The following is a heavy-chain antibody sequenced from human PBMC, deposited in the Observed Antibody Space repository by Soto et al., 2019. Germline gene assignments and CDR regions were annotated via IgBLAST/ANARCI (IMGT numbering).Heavy chain of an antibody. CDR2: IYYSGTT. V-gene: IGHV4-39*01. J-gene: IGHJ5*02. D-gene: IGHD3-22*01. CDR3: ARDYFDSSDYTTNWFDP. CDR1: GGSISSSSHD. Sequence: PSETLSLTCTVSGGSISSSSHDWGWIRQPPGKGLEWIGSIYYSGTTYYNPSLKSRVTIFVDTSKNQFSLKLTSVTAADTALYYCARDYFDSSDYTTNWFDPWGQGTLVTVS.